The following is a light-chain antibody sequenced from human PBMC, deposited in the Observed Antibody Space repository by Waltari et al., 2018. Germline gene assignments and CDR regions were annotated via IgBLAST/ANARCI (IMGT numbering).Light chain of an antibody. CDR2: AAS. CDR1: QSISSY. Sequence: DIQMTQSPSSLSASVGDRVTITCRASQSISSYLNWYQQKPGKAPKLLIYAASSLQSGVPSRFSGSGSGTDFTLTISSLQPEDFATYYCQHSYSTPRTFGQETKLEIK. CDR3: QHSYSTPRT. J-gene: IGKJ2*01. V-gene: IGKV1-39*01.